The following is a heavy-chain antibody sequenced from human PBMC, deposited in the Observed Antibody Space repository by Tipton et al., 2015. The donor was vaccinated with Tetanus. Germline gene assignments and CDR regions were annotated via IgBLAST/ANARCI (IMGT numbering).Heavy chain of an antibody. CDR1: GYIFTNYW. J-gene: IGHJ4*02. CDR3: ARAHCTDGVCNFDF. Sequence: VQLVQSGGEVKKPGESLKISCKGSGYIFTNYWIGWVRQKPGKGLEWMGIIYPGDSDTRYSPSFQGQVTISVDKSINTAYLRWSSLKASDTSVFYCARAHCTDGVCNFDFWGQGALVPVAS. CDR2: IYPGDSDT. D-gene: IGHD2-8*01. V-gene: IGHV5-51*01.